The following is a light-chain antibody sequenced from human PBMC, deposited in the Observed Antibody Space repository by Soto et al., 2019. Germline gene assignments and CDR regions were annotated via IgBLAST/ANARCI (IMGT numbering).Light chain of an antibody. CDR2: GPS. J-gene: IGKJ3*01. V-gene: IGKV3-20*01. Sequence: EIVLTQSPGTLSLSPGERATLSCRASQSVSTTYLTWYQQKPGQAPRLLVYGPSSRATGVPDRFSGSGSGSDFTLTISRLEPEDFAVDYCQQYGSSPLFTFGPGTRVDFK. CDR3: QQYGSSPLFT. CDR1: QSVSTTY.